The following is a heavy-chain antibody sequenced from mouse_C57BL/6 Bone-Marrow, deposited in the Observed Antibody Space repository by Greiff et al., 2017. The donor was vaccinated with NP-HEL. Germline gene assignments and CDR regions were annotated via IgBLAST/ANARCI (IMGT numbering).Heavy chain of an antibody. CDR2: ISYSGST. CDR1: GYSITSDY. Sequence: DVKLVESGPGLAKPSQTLSLTCSVTGYSITSDYWNWIRKFPGNKLEYMGYISYSGSTYYNPSPKSRISITRDTSKNQYYLQLNSVTTEDTATYYCARYKNYYGSSWDYAMDYWGQGTSVTVSS. V-gene: IGHV3-8*01. D-gene: IGHD1-1*01. CDR3: ARYKNYYGSSWDYAMDY. J-gene: IGHJ4*01.